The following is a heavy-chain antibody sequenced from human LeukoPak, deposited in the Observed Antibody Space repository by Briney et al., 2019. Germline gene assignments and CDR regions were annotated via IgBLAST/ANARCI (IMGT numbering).Heavy chain of an antibody. CDR1: GGTFSSYA. Sequence: ASVKVSCKASGGTFSSYAISWVRQAPGQGLEWMGGIIPIFGTANYAQKFQGRVTITADESTSTAYMELSSLRSEDTAVYYCARYYSGWYYFDYWGQGTLVTVSS. V-gene: IGHV1-69*13. J-gene: IGHJ4*02. CDR3: ARYYSGWYYFDY. CDR2: IIPIFGTA. D-gene: IGHD6-19*01.